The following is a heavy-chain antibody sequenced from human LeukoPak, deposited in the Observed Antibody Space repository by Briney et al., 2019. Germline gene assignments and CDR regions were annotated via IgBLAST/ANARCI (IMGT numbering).Heavy chain of an antibody. CDR3: ASLRDWPRYFDL. J-gene: IGHJ2*01. CDR2: IYYSGST. Sequence: PSETLSLTCTVPGGSISSSGYYWAWIRQPPGKELEWIGTIYYSGSTYYSTSLKSRIIMSRDTSKNQFSLNLSSVTAADTAVYYCASLRDWPRYFDLWGRGTLVTVSS. CDR1: GGSISSSGYY. V-gene: IGHV4-39*01. D-gene: IGHD3/OR15-3a*01.